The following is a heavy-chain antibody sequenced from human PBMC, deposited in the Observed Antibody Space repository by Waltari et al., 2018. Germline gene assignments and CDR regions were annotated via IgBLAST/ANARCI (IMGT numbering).Heavy chain of an antibody. J-gene: IGHJ6*02. CDR3: ARGPHFVDIWGPNPGHYGMDV. D-gene: IGHD3-16*01. CDR2: VIPIFGTA. Sequence: QVQLVQSGAEVKKPGSSVKVSCKASGGTFSSYATSWVGQAAGPGLEWMGGVIPIFGTANYAQKCQGRVTITADESTSTAYMELSSLRSEDTAVYYCARGPHFVDIWGPNPGHYGMDVWGQGTTVTVSS. V-gene: IGHV1-69*01. CDR1: GGTFSSYA.